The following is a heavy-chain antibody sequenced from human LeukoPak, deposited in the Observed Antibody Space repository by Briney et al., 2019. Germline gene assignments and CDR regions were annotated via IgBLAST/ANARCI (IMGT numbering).Heavy chain of an antibody. CDR1: GGSISSYY. D-gene: IGHD3-10*01. J-gene: IGHJ4*02. Sequence: SETLSLTCTVSGGSISSYYWSWIPQPPGKGLEWLGYIYYSGSTNYNPSLKSRVTISVDTSKNQFSLKLSSVTAADTAVYYCATTRREDGSGSFDYWGQGTLVTVSS. CDR3: ATTRREDGSGSFDY. CDR2: IYYSGST. V-gene: IGHV4-59*08.